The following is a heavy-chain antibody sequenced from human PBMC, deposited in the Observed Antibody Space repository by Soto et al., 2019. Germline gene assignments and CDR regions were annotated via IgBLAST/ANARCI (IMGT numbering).Heavy chain of an antibody. D-gene: IGHD4-17*01. CDR2: ISGSGGST. Sequence: EVQLLESGGGLVQPGGSLRLSCAASGFTFSSYAMSWVRQAPGKGLEWVSAISGSGGSTNYADSVKGRFTISGDNSRNTRYRQMNSLRAKNTAVYYCAKPTKPTTEVTCWDYSGRGTLVTVS. V-gene: IGHV3-23*01. J-gene: IGHJ4*02. CDR3: AKPTKPTTEVTCWDY. CDR1: GFTFSSYA.